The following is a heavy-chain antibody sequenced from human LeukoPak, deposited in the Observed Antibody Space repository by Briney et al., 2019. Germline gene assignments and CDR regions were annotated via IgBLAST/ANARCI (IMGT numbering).Heavy chain of an antibody. D-gene: IGHD2-2*03. CDR1: GFTFSNYW. J-gene: IGHJ4*02. V-gene: IGHV3-7*01. Sequence: GGSLRLSCAASGFTFSNYWMTWVRQAPGKGLEWVANIKQDGSEKYYVDSVKGRFTISRDNAKNSLYLQVNSLRGEDTAVYHCARIGYSSSALDYWGQGTLVTVSS. CDR2: IKQDGSEK. CDR3: ARIGYSSSALDY.